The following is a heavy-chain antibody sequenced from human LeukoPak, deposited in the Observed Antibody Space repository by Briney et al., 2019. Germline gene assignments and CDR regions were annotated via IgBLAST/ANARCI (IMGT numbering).Heavy chain of an antibody. CDR1: GFTFSSYV. D-gene: IGHD6-13*01. CDR2: IRYDGSNK. V-gene: IGHV3-30*02. CDR3: ATSQGSWPDYFDY. Sequence: GGSLRLSCAASGFTFSSYVMHWVRQAPGKGLEWVAFIRYDGSNKYYADSVKGRFTISRDNSRNTLFLQMNSLRAEDTAVYYCATSQGSWPDYFDYWGQGTLVTVSS. J-gene: IGHJ4*02.